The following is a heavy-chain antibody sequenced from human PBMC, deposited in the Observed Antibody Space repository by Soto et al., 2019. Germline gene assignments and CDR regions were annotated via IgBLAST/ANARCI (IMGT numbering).Heavy chain of an antibody. J-gene: IGHJ4*02. Sequence: ASVKVSCKASGYIFTSYYLHWVRQAPGQGLEWMGWINPFDGSRMFAQSFQGRVTFTRDTSTSTVYMELSGLRSDDTAVYYCSRVDPGETSPFDHWGQGTLVAVYS. CDR3: SRVDPGETSPFDH. V-gene: IGHV1-46*03. CDR2: INPFDGSR. D-gene: IGHD3-10*01. CDR1: GYIFTSYY.